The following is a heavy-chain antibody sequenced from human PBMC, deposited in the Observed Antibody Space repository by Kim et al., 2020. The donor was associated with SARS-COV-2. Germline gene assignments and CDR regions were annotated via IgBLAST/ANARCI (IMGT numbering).Heavy chain of an antibody. Sequence: SVKVSCKASGFTFTSSAMQWVRQARGQRLEWIGWIVVGSGNTNYAQKFQERVTITRDMSTSTAYMELSSLRSEDTAVYYCAAAELQNSGSYYSRAFDIWGQGTMVTVSS. V-gene: IGHV1-58*02. J-gene: IGHJ3*02. CDR2: IVVGSGNT. CDR3: AAAELQNSGSYYSRAFDI. D-gene: IGHD1-26*01. CDR1: GFTFTSSA.